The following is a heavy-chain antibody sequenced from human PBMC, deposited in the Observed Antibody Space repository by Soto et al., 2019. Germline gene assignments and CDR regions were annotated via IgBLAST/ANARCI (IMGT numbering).Heavy chain of an antibody. V-gene: IGHV3-9*01. D-gene: IGHD2-2*01. CDR3: AKSGQLLLESRAFDI. CDR2: ISWNSGSI. J-gene: IGHJ3*02. CDR1: GFTFDDYA. Sequence: EVQLVESGGGLVQPGRSLRLSCAASGFTFDDYAMHWVRQAPGKGLEWVSGISWNSGSIGYADSVKGRFTISRDNAKNSLYLQMNSLRAEDTALYYSAKSGQLLLESRAFDIWGQGTMVTVSS.